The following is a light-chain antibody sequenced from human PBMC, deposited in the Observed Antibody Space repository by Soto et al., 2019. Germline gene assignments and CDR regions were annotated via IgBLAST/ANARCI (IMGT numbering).Light chain of an antibody. CDR2: GAS. CDR3: QQYGSSPGT. CDR1: QSVSNNY. V-gene: IGKV3-20*01. J-gene: IGKJ1*01. Sequence: DIVLTQSPGTLCLSPGERATLSCRASQSVSNNYLAWYQQKRGQAPRLLIYGASRRATGIPDRFSGSGSATDFTLTIGRLEPEDFAVYYCQQYGSSPGTFGQGTKVDIK.